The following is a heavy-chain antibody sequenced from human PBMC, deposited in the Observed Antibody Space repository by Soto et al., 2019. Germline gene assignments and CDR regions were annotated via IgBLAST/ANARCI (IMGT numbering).Heavy chain of an antibody. CDR2: INPAGGTT. J-gene: IGHJ4*02. D-gene: IGHD2-21*02. CDR1: GYSFTSTY. CDR3: ALKVVTYYDN. Sequence: QVQLVQSGAEVKKPGASVRISCRASGYSFTSTYVHWVRQAPGQGPEWMGIINPAGGTTYYAQKFQGRLTKTSDTSTDTVFMDLNDLTYEATSVYFCALKVVTYYDNWGQGTLLTVSS. V-gene: IGHV1-46*01.